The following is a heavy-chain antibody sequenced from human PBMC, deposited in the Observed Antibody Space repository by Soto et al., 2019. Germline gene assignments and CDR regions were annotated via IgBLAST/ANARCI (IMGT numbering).Heavy chain of an antibody. V-gene: IGHV3-43D*04. J-gene: IGHJ6*02. CDR2: VNWDGDTT. CDR3: AKGATVHTHYQSSGMDV. CDR1: GFTFDDFS. D-gene: IGHD4-17*01. Sequence: PGGSLRLSCAASGFTFDDFSMCWVRQVPGKGLEWISLVNWDGDTTFYADSVKGRFIISRDNSKNSVYLQMNSLRSDDSAIYYCAKGATVHTHYQSSGMDVCGRGTTVTVYS.